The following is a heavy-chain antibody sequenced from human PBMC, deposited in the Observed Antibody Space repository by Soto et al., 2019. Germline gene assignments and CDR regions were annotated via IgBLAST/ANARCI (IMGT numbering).Heavy chain of an antibody. V-gene: IGHV3-21*05. J-gene: IGHJ4*02. Sequence: GGSLRLSCVASGFPFSSYTFNWVRQAPGKGLEWISYFGGSAAYIYYADSVKGRFTISRDDAKSSLYLQMNSLRVEDTAVYFCVRDHAWAFDSWGQGTQVTVSS. CDR3: VRDHAWAFDS. CDR2: FGGSAAYI. D-gene: IGHD2-2*01. CDR1: GFPFSSYT.